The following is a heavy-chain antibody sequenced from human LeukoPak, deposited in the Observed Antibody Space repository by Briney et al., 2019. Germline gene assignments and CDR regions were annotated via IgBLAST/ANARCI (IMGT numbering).Heavy chain of an antibody. J-gene: IGHJ5*02. CDR2: ISAYNGNT. D-gene: IGHD6-13*01. V-gene: IGHV1-18*01. CDR3: ARVCHSIAAAGTRWFDP. CDR1: RYTFTSYG. Sequence: ASVKVSCKPSRYTFTSYGISWVRQAPGQGLAWMGWISAYNGNTNYAQKLQGRVTRTTDTSTSTAYMELRSLRSDDTAARYCARVCHSIAAAGTRWFDPWGQGTLVTVSS.